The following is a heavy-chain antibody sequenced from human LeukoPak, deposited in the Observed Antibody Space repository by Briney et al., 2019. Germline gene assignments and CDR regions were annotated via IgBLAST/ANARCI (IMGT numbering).Heavy chain of an antibody. CDR1: GFTFSSYA. V-gene: IGHV3-30*04. J-gene: IGHJ4*02. D-gene: IGHD3-10*01. Sequence: PGRSLRLSCAASGFTFSSYAMHWVRQAPGKGLEWVAVISYDGSNKYYADSVKGRFTISRDNSKNTLYLQMNSLRAEDTAVYYCARAEISHGSGACVGYWGQGTLVTVSS. CDR3: ARAEISHGSGACVGY. CDR2: ISYDGSNK.